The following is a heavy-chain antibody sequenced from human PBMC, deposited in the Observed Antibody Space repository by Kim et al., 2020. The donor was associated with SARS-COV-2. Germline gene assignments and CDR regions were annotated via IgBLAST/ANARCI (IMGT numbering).Heavy chain of an antibody. Sequence: YADSVKGRFTISRDNSKTTLYLQMNSLRAEDTAEYYCARYVDTAMVMDVWGQGTTVTVSS. J-gene: IGHJ6*02. D-gene: IGHD5-18*01. V-gene: IGHV3-30*01. CDR3: ARYVDTAMVMDV.